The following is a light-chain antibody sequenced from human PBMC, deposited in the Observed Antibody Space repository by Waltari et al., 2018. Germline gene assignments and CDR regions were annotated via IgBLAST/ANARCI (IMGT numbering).Light chain of an antibody. J-gene: IGKJ3*01. CDR2: GAA. CDR3: QQASSFPIT. CDR1: QDINNW. Sequence: DIQMTQSPSSVSASVGDRVTITCRASQDINNWLAWYQQKPGKAPKLLIDGAANLQSGVPSRFGGSGSGTDFTLTISSLQPEDFATYYCQQASSFPITFGPGTKVDIK. V-gene: IGKV1D-12*01.